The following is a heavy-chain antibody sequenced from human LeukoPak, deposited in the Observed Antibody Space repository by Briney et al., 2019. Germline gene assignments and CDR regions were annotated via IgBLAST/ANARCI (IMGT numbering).Heavy chain of an antibody. J-gene: IGHJ4*02. D-gene: IGHD4-17*01. Sequence: SETLSLTCTVSGGSISSYYWSWIRQPPGKGLEWIGYIYYSGSTNYNPSLKNRVTISVDTSKNQFSLKLSSVTAADTAVYCCASYGVGFNYWGQGTLVSVSS. CDR2: IYYSGST. CDR1: GGSISSYY. V-gene: IGHV4-59*08. CDR3: ASYGVGFNY.